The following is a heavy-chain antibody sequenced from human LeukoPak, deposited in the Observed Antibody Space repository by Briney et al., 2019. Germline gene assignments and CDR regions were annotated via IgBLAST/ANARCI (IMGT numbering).Heavy chain of an antibody. D-gene: IGHD6-13*01. J-gene: IGHJ4*02. CDR2: INHSGST. CDR3: ARGLRQQLIRRGPFDY. Sequence: SETLSLTCAVYGGSFSGYYWSWIRQPPGKGLEWIGEINHSGSTNYNPSLKSRVTISVDTSKNQFSLKLSSVTAADTAVYYCARGLRQQLIRRGPFDYWGQGTLVTVSS. V-gene: IGHV4-34*01. CDR1: GGSFSGYY.